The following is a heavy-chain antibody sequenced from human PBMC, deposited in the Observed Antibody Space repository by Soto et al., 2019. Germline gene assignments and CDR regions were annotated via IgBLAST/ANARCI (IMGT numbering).Heavy chain of an antibody. CDR2: ISGSAGVA. Sequence: GDSLRLSYAASGVLIRANAMSWVRQAPGGGLEWVSAISGSAGVAFYADSVKGRFIISSDISKNTIYLQLSTMRAGDMATYYCVKASAWTWFDHWGQGT. CDR1: GVLIRANA. D-gene: IGHD5-12*01. CDR3: VKASAWTWFDH. J-gene: IGHJ5*02. V-gene: IGHV3-23*01.